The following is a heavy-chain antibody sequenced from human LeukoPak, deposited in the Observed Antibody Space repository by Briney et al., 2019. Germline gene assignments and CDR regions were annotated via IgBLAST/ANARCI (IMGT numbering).Heavy chain of an antibody. J-gene: IGHJ4*02. Sequence: SVKVSCKASGYTFTSYAISWVRQAPGQGLEWMGRIIPIFGTANYAQKFQGRVTITTDESTSTAYMELSSLRSEDTAVYYCARGRLKQYYFDYWGQGTLVTVSS. CDR1: GYTFTSYA. CDR2: IIPIFGTA. CDR3: ARGRLKQYYFDY. D-gene: IGHD4-11*01. V-gene: IGHV1-69*05.